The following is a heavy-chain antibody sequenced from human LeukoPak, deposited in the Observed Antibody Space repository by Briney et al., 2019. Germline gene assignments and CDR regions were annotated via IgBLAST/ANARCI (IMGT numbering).Heavy chain of an antibody. V-gene: IGHV3-7*01. Sequence: GGSLRPSCAASGFTFSNYWMSWVRQAPGKGLEWVANIKQDGSEKYYVDSVKGRFTISRDNAESSLYLQLNSLRAEDTAVYYCAREEYTYGHGGFDFWGQGSLVTVSS. D-gene: IGHD5-18*01. CDR2: IKQDGSEK. CDR3: AREEYTYGHGGFDF. J-gene: IGHJ4*02. CDR1: GFTFSNYW.